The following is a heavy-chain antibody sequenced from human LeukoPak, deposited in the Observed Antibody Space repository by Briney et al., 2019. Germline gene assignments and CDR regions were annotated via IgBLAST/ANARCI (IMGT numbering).Heavy chain of an antibody. V-gene: IGHV7-4-1*02. D-gene: IGHD3-9*01. Sequence: GASVKVSCKASGYTFTSHAMNWVRQAPGQGLEWMGWINTNTGNPTYAQGFTGRFVFSLDTSVSTAYLQISSLKAEDTAVYYCARERYFDWLPHGGFDYWGQGTLVTVSS. CDR1: GYTFTSHA. CDR3: ARERYFDWLPHGGFDY. CDR2: INTNTGNP. J-gene: IGHJ4*02.